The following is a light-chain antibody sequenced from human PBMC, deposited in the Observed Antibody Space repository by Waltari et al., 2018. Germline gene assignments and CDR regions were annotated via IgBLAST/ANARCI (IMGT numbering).Light chain of an antibody. V-gene: IGLV1-44*01. CDR2: RDN. CDR3: AAWHNSRNGWV. J-gene: IGLJ3*02. CDR1: SSNIGSDS. Sequence: QSVLTQPPSASATPGQRVTISCSGGSSNIGSDSVYWYQQLPGTAPKLIIYRDNGRPSGVPDRFSGSKSGTSASLAISGLQSEDEADYYCAAWHNSRNGWVFGGGTKLTVL.